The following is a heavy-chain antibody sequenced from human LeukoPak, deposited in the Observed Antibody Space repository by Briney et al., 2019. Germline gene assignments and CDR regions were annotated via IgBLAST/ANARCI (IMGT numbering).Heavy chain of an antibody. D-gene: IGHD6-6*01. Sequence: SETLSLTCAVYGGSFSGYYWSWIRQPPGKGLEWIGEINHSGSTNYNPSLKSRVTISVDASKNQFSLKLSSVTAADTAVYYCARIGVSVIAARPSGVYYYYYYMDVWGKGTTVTVSS. CDR1: GGSFSGYY. CDR3: ARIGVSVIAARPSGVYYYYYYMDV. J-gene: IGHJ6*03. V-gene: IGHV4-34*01. CDR2: INHSGST.